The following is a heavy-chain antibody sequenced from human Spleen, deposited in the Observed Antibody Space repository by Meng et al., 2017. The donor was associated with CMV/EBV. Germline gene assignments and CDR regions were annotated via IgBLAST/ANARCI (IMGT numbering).Heavy chain of an antibody. V-gene: IGHV1-69*08. J-gene: IGHJ4*02. Sequence: SVKVSCKASGGTFSIYSVNWVRQAPGQGLEWMGRAIPMTGTADFAQKFQGRVTITADKSTGTAYMELSSLRSDDTAIYYCARDDYDGALHYWGQGTLVTVSS. CDR2: AIPMTGTA. CDR1: GGTFSIYS. D-gene: IGHD3-10*01. CDR3: ARDDYDGALHY.